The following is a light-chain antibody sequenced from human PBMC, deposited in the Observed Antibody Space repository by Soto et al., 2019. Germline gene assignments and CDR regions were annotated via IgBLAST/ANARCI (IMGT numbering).Light chain of an antibody. J-gene: IGKJ1*01. CDR3: QQYNSYRA. Sequence: IQLTQSPSSLSASVGDRVTITCRASQSISSWLAWYQQKPGKAPNLLMYTASNLQSGVPSRFSGSGFGTEFTLTISSLQPDDFATYYCQQYNSYRAFGQGTKVDNK. CDR1: QSISSW. CDR2: TAS. V-gene: IGKV1-5*01.